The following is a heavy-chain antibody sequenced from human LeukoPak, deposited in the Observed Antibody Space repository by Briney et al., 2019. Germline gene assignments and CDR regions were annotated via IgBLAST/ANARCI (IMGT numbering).Heavy chain of an antibody. D-gene: IGHD2-15*01. Sequence: GGSLRPSCAASGFTFGSYALSWVRQAPGKGLEWVSTVSGSGDATYYADSVKGRFTVSRDDSKNTLHLQMDSLRAEDTALYYCAKGNTGSAYSAVDHWGQGTLVTVSS. CDR2: VSGSGDAT. J-gene: IGHJ4*02. CDR1: GFTFGSYA. CDR3: AKGNTGSAYSAVDH. V-gene: IGHV3-23*01.